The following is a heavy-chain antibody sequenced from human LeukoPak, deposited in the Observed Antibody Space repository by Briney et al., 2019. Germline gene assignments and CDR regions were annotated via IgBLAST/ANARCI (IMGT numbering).Heavy chain of an antibody. CDR3: ARRIVVLDAFDI. V-gene: IGHV4-61*02. Sequence: KSSETLSLTCTVSGGSISSGSYYWSWIRQPAGKGLEWIGRIYTSGSINYNPSLKSRVTISVDTSKNQFSLKLSSVTAADTAVYYCARRIVVLDAFDIWGQGTMVTVSS. CDR1: GGSISSGSYY. J-gene: IGHJ3*02. CDR2: IYTSGSI. D-gene: IGHD3-22*01.